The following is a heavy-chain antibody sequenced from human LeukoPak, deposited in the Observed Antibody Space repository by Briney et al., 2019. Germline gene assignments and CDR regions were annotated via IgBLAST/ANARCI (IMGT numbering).Heavy chain of an antibody. CDR2: ISGSGGST. V-gene: IGHV3-23*01. CDR3: AKDGYYYDSSGQRTYYGMDV. CDR1: GFTFSSYA. Sequence: GGSLRLSCAASGFTFSSYAMSWVRQAPGKGLEWVSAISGSGGSTYYADSVKGRFTISRDNSKNTLYLQMMSLRAEDTALYYCAKDGYYYDSSGQRTYYGMDVWGQGTTVTVSS. D-gene: IGHD3-22*01. J-gene: IGHJ6*02.